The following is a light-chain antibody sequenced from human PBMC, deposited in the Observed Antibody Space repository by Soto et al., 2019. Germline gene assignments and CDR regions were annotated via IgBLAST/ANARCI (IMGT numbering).Light chain of an antibody. Sequence: ETVLTQSPGTLSLSPGERATLSCRASQSVSSYLAWYQQKPGQAPRILIYGASSRATGIPDRFSGSGSGTDFTLTISRLEPEDFAVYYCQQYGSSPGLTFGGGTKVEIK. J-gene: IGKJ4*01. CDR2: GAS. V-gene: IGKV3-20*01. CDR3: QQYGSSPGLT. CDR1: QSVSSY.